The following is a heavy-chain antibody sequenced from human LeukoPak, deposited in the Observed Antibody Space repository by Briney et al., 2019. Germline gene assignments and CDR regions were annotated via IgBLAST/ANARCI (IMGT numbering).Heavy chain of an antibody. CDR2: IDTSGST. CDR3: ARGSTVTTGLMGYFDY. Sequence: PSETLSLTCTVSGGSMSSYYWSWIRQPAGKGLEWLGRIDTSGSTNYNPSLNSRVTMSVDKSKTQFSLKLSSVTAADTAVYYCARGSTVTTGLMGYFDYWGQGTLVTVSS. J-gene: IGHJ4*02. D-gene: IGHD4-17*01. CDR1: GGSMSSYY. V-gene: IGHV4-4*07.